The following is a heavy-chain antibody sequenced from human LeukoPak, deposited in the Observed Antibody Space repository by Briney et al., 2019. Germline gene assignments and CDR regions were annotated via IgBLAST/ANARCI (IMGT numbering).Heavy chain of an antibody. CDR2: INHSGST. D-gene: IGHD6-13*01. CDR1: GGSFSGYY. CDR3: ARLQQRRGGAFEI. V-gene: IGHV4-34*01. Sequence: SETLSLTCAVYGGSFSGYYWSWIRQPPGKGLEWIGEINHSGSTNYNPSPKSRVTISVDTSKNQFSLKLSPVTAADTAVYYCARLQQRRGGAFEIWGQGTMVTVSS. J-gene: IGHJ3*02.